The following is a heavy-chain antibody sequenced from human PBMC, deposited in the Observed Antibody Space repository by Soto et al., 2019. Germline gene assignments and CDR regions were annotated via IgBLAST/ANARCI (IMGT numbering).Heavy chain of an antibody. CDR2: IDWDDDK. D-gene: IGHD5-12*01. CDR1: GFSLSTSGMC. V-gene: IGHV2-70*01. Sequence: GSGPALVNPTQTLTLTCTFSGFSLSTSGMCVSWIRQPPGKALEWLALIDWDDDKYYSTSLKTRLTISKDTSKNQVVLTMTNMDPVDTAPYYCARIKGRDGYRDAFDIWGQGTMVTVSS. J-gene: IGHJ3*02. CDR3: ARIKGRDGYRDAFDI.